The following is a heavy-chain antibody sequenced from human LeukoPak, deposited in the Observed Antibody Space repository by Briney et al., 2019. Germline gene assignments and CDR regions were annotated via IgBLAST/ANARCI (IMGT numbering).Heavy chain of an antibody. CDR2: IIPIFGTA. CDR1: GGTFSSYA. D-gene: IGHD5-18*01. J-gene: IGHJ4*02. V-gene: IGHV1-69*01. CDR3: ARGVGRVAVVDTSMPSPLDF. Sequence: ASVKVSCKASGGTFSSYAISWVRQAPGQGLEWMGGIIPIFGTANYAQKFQGRVTITADESTSTAYMELSSLRLDDTAVYYCARGVGRVAVVDTSMPSPLDFWGQGTLVTVSS.